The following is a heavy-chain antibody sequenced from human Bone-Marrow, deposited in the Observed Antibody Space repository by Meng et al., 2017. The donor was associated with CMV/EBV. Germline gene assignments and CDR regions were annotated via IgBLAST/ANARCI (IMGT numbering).Heavy chain of an antibody. Sequence: GSLRLSCTVSGGSISSYYWSWIRQPAGKGLEWIGRIYTSGSTNYNPSSRSRVTISVDTSKNQFSLKLSSVTAADTAVYYCARRWYFDYWGQGTLVTVSS. CDR3: ARRWYFDY. CDR1: GGSISSYY. J-gene: IGHJ4*02. CDR2: IYTSGST. V-gene: IGHV4-4*07. D-gene: IGHD6-13*01.